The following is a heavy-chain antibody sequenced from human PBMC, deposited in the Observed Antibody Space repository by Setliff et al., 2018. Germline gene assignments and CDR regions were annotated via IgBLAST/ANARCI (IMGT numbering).Heavy chain of an antibody. CDR3: ARYSSPYYYMDV. CDR1: GGSISSSSYY. CDR2: IYHSGTT. V-gene: IGHV4-31*06. J-gene: IGHJ6*03. Sequence: SETLSLTCTVSGGSISSSSYYWGWIRQPPGKGLEWIGYIYHSGTTYYNPSLESRVRLSVDTSNSQFSLKLSSVTAADRAIYFCARYSSPYYYMDVWGTGIAVTVSS. D-gene: IGHD5-18*01.